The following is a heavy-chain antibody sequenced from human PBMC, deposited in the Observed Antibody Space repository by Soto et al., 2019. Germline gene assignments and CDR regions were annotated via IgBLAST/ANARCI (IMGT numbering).Heavy chain of an antibody. CDR3: AGGGRPIDY. D-gene: IGHD3-16*01. Sequence: QVQLVQSGAEVKKPGASVKVSCKTSGYTFTNFGLSWVRQAPGQGLEWMGWISAYNGNTNYAQNFRGRVTVTTDTTTSTAYMELRGLSPDATVVYYGAGGGRPIDYWGEGARVTVSS. CDR1: GYTFTNFG. V-gene: IGHV1-18*01. J-gene: IGHJ4*02. CDR2: ISAYNGNT.